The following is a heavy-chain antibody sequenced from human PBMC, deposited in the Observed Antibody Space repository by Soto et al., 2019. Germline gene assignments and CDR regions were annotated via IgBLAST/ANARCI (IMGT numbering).Heavy chain of an antibody. CDR3: ARSSTSGDV. Sequence: PGGSLRLSCAASGFTFSSYIMNWVRQAPGKGLEWVSSINTNGGSRYYADSVRGRFTISRDNAKNSLYLQMNSLRADDMAVYYCARSSTSGDVWGQGTTVTVSS. J-gene: IGHJ6*02. V-gene: IGHV3-21*01. CDR2: INTNGGSR. CDR1: GFTFSSYI. D-gene: IGHD2-2*01.